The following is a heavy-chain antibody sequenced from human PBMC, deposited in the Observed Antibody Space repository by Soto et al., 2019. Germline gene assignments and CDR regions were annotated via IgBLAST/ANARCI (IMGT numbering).Heavy chain of an antibody. V-gene: IGHV4-30-4*01. J-gene: IGHJ5*02. D-gene: IGHD2-2*01. CDR3: VRETCTSASCPWGWFDP. CDR1: GGSISSGDYC. CDR2: IYYSGST. Sequence: LSLTCTVSGGSISSGDYCWSWIRQPPGKDLEWIGYIYYSGSTYYNPSLKGRVTISMDTSKNQFSLKLSSVTAADTAVYYCVRETCTSASCPWGWFDPWGQGTLVTVSS.